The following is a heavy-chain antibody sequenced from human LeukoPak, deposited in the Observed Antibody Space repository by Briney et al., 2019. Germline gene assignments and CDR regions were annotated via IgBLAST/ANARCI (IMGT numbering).Heavy chain of an antibody. CDR1: GFTFSASA. CDR3: ARGFGSGSSLPFDY. V-gene: IGHV3-64*04. Sequence: GSLRLSCSASGFTFSASAMHWVRQAPGKGLEYVSVVSSSGVNTYYADSVKGRFTISRDNAKNTLSLQMSSLRAEDTAVYYCARGFGSGSSLPFDYWGQGTLVTVSS. CDR2: VSSSGVNT. J-gene: IGHJ4*02. D-gene: IGHD3-10*01.